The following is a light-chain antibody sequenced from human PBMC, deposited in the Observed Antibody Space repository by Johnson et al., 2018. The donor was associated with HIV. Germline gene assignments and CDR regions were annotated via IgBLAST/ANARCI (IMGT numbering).Light chain of an antibody. CDR2: DNN. CDR1: SSNIGNNY. CDR3: LAWDSSLSAGGANYV. J-gene: IGLJ1*01. Sequence: QAVLTQPPSVSAAPGQKVTISCSGSSSNIGNNYVSWYQQLPGTAPKLLIYDNNKRPSDIPDRFSGSKSGTSATLGITGLQPGDEADYYCLAWDSSLSAGGANYVFGTGTKVTGL. V-gene: IGLV1-51*01.